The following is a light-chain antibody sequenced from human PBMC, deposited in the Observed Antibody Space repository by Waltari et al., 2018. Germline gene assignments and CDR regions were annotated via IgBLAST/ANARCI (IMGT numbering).Light chain of an antibody. CDR2: KAS. Sequence: DIQMTQSPSTLSASVGDRVTITCRASQTINNWLAWYQQKPGKAPKLLIYKASSLESGGPSRFSGSGSGTEFTLTISSLQPDDFATYYCQQFNSYWTFGQGTKVEIK. CDR1: QTINNW. J-gene: IGKJ1*01. CDR3: QQFNSYWT. V-gene: IGKV1-5*03.